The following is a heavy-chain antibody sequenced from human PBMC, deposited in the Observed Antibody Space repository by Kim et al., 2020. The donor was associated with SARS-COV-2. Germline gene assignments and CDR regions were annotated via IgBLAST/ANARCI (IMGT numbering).Heavy chain of an antibody. CDR1: GYIFTNYK. J-gene: IGHJ4*02. CDR3: ARDTTKWSFDY. CDR2: ITPIDGYT. D-gene: IGHD1-26*01. Sequence: ASVKVSCKASGYIFTNYKLHWVRQAPGQGLEWMGIITPIDGYTSYAQKFQGRLTLTRDTSTSTVYMELSSLGSEDTAVYYCARDTTKWSFDYWGQGTLVTFSS. V-gene: IGHV1-46*01.